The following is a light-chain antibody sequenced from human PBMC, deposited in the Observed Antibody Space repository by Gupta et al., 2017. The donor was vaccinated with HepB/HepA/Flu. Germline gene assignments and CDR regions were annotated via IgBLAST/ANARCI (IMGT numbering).Light chain of an antibody. CDR2: VAF. V-gene: IGKV1-17*01. CDR3: RQYNSYPPT. J-gene: IGKJ1*01. Sequence: DIQMTQSPSSLSASVGDRVSITCRASQGIRSDLGWYQQKPGKAPQRLIHVAFVLQPGVPSRFSGSESGTEFTLTISSLQPEDFATYYCRQYNSYPPTFGQGTKVEIK. CDR1: QGIRSD.